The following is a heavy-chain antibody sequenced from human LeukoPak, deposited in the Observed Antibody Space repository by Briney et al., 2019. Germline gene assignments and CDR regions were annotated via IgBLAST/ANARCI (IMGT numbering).Heavy chain of an antibody. CDR3: AKTTTGYSSGRFPGWPVDY. V-gene: IGHV3-23*01. CDR2: IGSGGST. Sequence: GGSLRLSCAASGFTFSSYAMYWVRQAPGKGLEWVSGIGSGGSTHYADSVKGRFTISRDNSKNTVYLQMNSLRAEDTAVYYCAKTTTGYSSGRFPGWPVDYWGQGTLVTVSS. CDR1: GFTFSSYA. D-gene: IGHD6-19*01. J-gene: IGHJ4*02.